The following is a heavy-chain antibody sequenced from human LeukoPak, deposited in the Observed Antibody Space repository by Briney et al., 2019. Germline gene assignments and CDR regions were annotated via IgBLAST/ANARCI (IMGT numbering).Heavy chain of an antibody. CDR3: AVRGAAAGWEWAFDI. Sequence: GSSVKVSCKASGGTFSSYAISWVRQAPGQGLEWMGGIIPIFGTANYAQKFQGRVTITADKSTSTAYMELSSLRSEDTAVYYCAVRGAAAGWEWAFDIWGQGTMVTVSS. CDR1: GGTFSSYA. J-gene: IGHJ3*02. V-gene: IGHV1-69*06. D-gene: IGHD6-13*01. CDR2: IIPIFGTA.